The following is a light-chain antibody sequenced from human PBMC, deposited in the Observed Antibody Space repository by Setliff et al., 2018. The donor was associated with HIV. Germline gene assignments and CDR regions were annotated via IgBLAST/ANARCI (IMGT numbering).Light chain of an antibody. CDR3: SSYTSSSTLV. V-gene: IGLV2-14*03. Sequence: QSALAQPASVSGSPGQSVTISCTGASSDVGRYNFVSWYQQHPGKAPKLMIYDVDNLPAGVSNRFSGSKSGNTASLAISGLQAEDEADYYCSSYTSSSTLVFGGGTKATVL. CDR1: SSDVGRYNF. CDR2: DVD. J-gene: IGLJ3*02.